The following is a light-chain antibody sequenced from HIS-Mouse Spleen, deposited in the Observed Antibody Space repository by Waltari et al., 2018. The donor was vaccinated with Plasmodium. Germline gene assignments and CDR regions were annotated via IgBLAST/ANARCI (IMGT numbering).Light chain of an antibody. CDR3: QVWDSSSDHPDVV. CDR1: NIGSKS. J-gene: IGLJ2*01. V-gene: IGLV3-21*03. CDR2: DDS. Sequence: SYVLTQPPSVSVAPGKTARITCGGNNIGSKSVHRYQQRPGQAPVLVVYDDSDRPSGIPGRFSGSNSGNTATLTISRVEAGDEADYYCQVWDSSSDHPDVVFGGGTKLTVL.